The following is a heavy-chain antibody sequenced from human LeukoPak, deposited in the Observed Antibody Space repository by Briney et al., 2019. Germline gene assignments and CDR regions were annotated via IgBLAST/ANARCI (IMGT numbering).Heavy chain of an antibody. CDR3: ARSQSGVFDV. D-gene: IGHD2-8*01. CDR2: LNGDGTNI. J-gene: IGHJ3*01. Sequence: GGSLRLSCVGSGFTISNYWMHWVRQVPGKGLVWVSRLNGDGTNIIYADSVKGRFTISRDNAENTLYLQMNSLRAEDTALYYCARSQSGVFDVWGQGTMVTVSS. V-gene: IGHV3-74*01. CDR1: GFTISNYW.